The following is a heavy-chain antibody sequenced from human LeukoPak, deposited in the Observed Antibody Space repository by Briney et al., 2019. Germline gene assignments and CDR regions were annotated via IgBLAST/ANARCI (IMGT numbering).Heavy chain of an antibody. D-gene: IGHD6-6*01. CDR1: GYTFTSYG. J-gene: IGHJ4*02. CDR2: ISAYNGNT. Sequence: ASVKVSCKASGYTFTSYGISWVRQAPGQGLEWMGWISAYNGNTNYSQNLQGRVTMTTDTSTSTAYMELRSLRSDVTAVYYCARDKAARPGPFDSWGQGTLVTVSS. CDR3: ARDKAARPGPFDS. V-gene: IGHV1-18*01.